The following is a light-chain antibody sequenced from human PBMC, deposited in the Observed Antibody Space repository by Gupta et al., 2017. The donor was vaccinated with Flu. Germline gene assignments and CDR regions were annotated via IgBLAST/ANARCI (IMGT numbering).Light chain of an antibody. J-gene: IGKJ4*01. Sequence: ASLSVSLAEGATLSSRTSQSGMSNLAGLQQQPGQAPTILINYASTRATDVLAGCSGGRAGAECTLPISSLQAAECVVYYCQQYHNERPLTFGAGTKVEIK. CDR2: YAS. V-gene: IGKV3-15*01. CDR3: QQYHNERPLT. CDR1: QSGMSN.